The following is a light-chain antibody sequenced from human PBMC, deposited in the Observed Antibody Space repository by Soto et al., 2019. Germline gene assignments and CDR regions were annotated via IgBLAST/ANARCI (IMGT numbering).Light chain of an antibody. Sequence: SYELTQPPSVSVSPGQTATITCSGDKLGDKYACWYQQKPGQSPVLLIYQDTKRPSGIPERFSGSNSGNTATLTISGTQAMDEADYYCQAWDSNTYVVIGGGTKLTVL. V-gene: IGLV3-1*01. CDR1: KLGDKY. J-gene: IGLJ2*01. CDR2: QDT. CDR3: QAWDSNTYVV.